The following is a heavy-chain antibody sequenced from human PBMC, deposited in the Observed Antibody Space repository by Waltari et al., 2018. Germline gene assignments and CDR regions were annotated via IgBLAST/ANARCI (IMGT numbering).Heavy chain of an antibody. CDR3: ARGTAYYRPADVFEF. CDR1: GGSINNYY. D-gene: IGHD3-10*01. Sequence: QVHLHESGPGLVRPSETLSLTCGVSGGSINNYYWSGIRQTQGKGLEWIGYVHYGGSTDYNPSLKGRVTMSLDTSRNQFSLRLQSVTAADTAVYYCARGTAYYRPADVFEFWGQGTTVIVSS. CDR2: VHYGGST. V-gene: IGHV4-59*01. J-gene: IGHJ3*01.